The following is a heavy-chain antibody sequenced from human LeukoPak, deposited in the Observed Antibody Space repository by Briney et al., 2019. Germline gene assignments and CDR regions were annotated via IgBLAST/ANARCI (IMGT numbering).Heavy chain of an antibody. CDR1: GFTFSSYE. V-gene: IGHV3-48*03. Sequence: GGSLRLSCAASGFTFSSYEMNWVRQAPGKGLEWVSYISSSGSTIYYADSVKGRFTISRDNAKNPLYLQMNSLRAEDTAVYSCARVESLSSYGMDVWGPGTPVTVSS. CDR2: ISSSGSTI. J-gene: IGHJ6*02. CDR3: ARVESLSSYGMDV.